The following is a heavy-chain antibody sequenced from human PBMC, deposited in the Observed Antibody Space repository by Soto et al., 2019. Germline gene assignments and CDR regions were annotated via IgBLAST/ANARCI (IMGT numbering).Heavy chain of an antibody. CDR3: ARDGLWFGAVTTYFDY. J-gene: IGHJ4*02. CDR1: GFTFSSYA. D-gene: IGHD3-10*01. CDR2: ISYDGSNK. V-gene: IGHV3-30-3*01. Sequence: GGSLRLSCAASGFTFSSYAMHWVRQAPGKGLEWVAVISYDGSNKYYADSVKGRFTISSDNSKNTLYLQMNSLSAEDTAVYYCARDGLWFGAVTTYFDYWGQGTLVTVSS.